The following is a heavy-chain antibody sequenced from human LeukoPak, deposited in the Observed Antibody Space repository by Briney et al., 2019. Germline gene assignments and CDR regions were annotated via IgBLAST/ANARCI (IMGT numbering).Heavy chain of an antibody. CDR2: IYTSGST. CDR1: GGSISTFY. J-gene: IGHJ4*02. CDR3: ARGRPYYYDSSGYYHFDY. Sequence: SETLSLTCTVSGGSISTFYWSWIRQPAGKGLEWIGRIYTSGSTNYNPSLKSRVTISVDTSKNQFSLKLSSVTAADTAVYYCARGRPYYYDSSGYYHFDYWGQGTLVTVSS. V-gene: IGHV4-4*07. D-gene: IGHD3-22*01.